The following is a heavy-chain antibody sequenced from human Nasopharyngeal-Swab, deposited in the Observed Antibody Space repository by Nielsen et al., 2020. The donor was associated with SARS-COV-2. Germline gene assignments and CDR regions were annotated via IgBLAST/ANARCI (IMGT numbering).Heavy chain of an antibody. CDR1: VYSFTNYW. D-gene: IGHD2-15*01. CDR2: IYPGDSET. V-gene: IGHV5-51*01. J-gene: IGHJ6*02. CDR3: ARVQGYCTGGSCYSVFYYFAMDV. Sequence: KVSCMGSVYSFTNYWIGWVRQMPGKGLEWMGLIYPGDSETRYSPSFEGQVTISVDKSISTAYLQWSSLKASDTAMYYCARVQGYCTGGSCYSVFYYFAMDVWGQGTTVTVSS.